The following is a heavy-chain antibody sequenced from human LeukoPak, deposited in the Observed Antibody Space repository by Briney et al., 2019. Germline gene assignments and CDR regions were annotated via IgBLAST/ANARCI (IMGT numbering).Heavy chain of an antibody. Sequence: GSLRLSCAASGFTFSSYAMNWVRQAPGKGLEWVSAISGSADRTYYADSVKGRFTISRDNSKNTLYLQMNRMRGEDTAVYYCAKDLSPGPDWGQGTLVTVSS. J-gene: IGHJ4*02. CDR2: ISGSADRT. D-gene: IGHD2/OR15-2a*01. CDR3: AKDLSPGPD. CDR1: GFTFSSYA. V-gene: IGHV3-23*01.